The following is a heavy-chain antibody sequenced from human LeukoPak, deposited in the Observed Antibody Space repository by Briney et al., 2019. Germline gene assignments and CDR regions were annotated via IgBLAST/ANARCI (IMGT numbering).Heavy chain of an antibody. Sequence: ASVKVSCKASGYIFFNYGINWVRQAPGQSLEWTGWISPNNGNTDFAQNFQDRDTMTTDASTSTVYMELRSLRSDDTAMYYCATYSGSAVAFDIWGQGTMVTVSS. D-gene: IGHD1-26*01. CDR3: ATYSGSAVAFDI. J-gene: IGHJ3*02. CDR2: ISPNNGNT. V-gene: IGHV1-18*01. CDR1: GYIFFNYG.